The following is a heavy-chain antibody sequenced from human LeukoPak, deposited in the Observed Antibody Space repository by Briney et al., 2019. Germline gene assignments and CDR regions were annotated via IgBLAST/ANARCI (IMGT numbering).Heavy chain of an antibody. CDR1: GFTVSSNY. D-gene: IGHD4-4*01. Sequence: GGSLSLSCAASGFTVSSNYMSWVRQAPGKGLEWVSVIYSGGSTYYADSVKGRFTISRDNSKNTLYLQMNSLRAEDTAVYYCARDAYSNYGGGFDYWGQGTLVTVSS. V-gene: IGHV3-66*01. J-gene: IGHJ4*02. CDR2: IYSGGST. CDR3: ARDAYSNYGGGFDY.